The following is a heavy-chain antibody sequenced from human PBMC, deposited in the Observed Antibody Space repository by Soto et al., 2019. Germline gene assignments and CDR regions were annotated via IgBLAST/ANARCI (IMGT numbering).Heavy chain of an antibody. D-gene: IGHD4-17*01. CDR1: GYNFNQYY. J-gene: IGHJ4*02. CDR3: ARGPDDSDVPRWDY. Sequence: QVQLMQSGAEVRKPGASGRLSCETSGYNFNQYYIHWVRQAPGQGLEWMGIINLRGGTTEYAHKFRGRVTVTGDTSTSTAYMELRSLRSEDTAIYFCARGPDDSDVPRWDYWGQGTLVTVSS. V-gene: IGHV1-46*02. CDR2: INLRGGTT.